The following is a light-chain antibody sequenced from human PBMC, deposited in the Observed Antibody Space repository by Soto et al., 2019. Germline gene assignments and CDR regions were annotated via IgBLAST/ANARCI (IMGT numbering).Light chain of an antibody. CDR3: SSHTSSSTLV. V-gene: IGLV2-14*01. Sequence: QSALTQPASVSGSPGQSITISCTGTSSDVGDYNYVSWYQQHPDKAPKLMIYEVSNRPSGVSNRFSGSKSGNTASLTISGLQAEDEADYYCSSHTSSSTLVFGGGTKVTVL. CDR2: EVS. CDR1: SSDVGDYNY. J-gene: IGLJ3*02.